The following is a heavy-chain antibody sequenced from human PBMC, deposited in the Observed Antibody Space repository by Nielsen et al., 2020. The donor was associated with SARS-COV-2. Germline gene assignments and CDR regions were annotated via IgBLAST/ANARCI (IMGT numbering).Heavy chain of an antibody. V-gene: IGHV1-18*04. CDR2: ISAYNGST. CDR1: GYTFTSYG. J-gene: IGHJ6*02. D-gene: IGHD2-21*02. Sequence: VKVSCKASGYTFTSYGISWVRQAPGQGLEWMGWISAYNGSTNYAQKLQGRVTMTTDTSTSTAYMELRSLRSDDTAVYYCARVSIVVVTAIHYGMDVWGQGTTVTVSS. CDR3: ARVSIVVVTAIHYGMDV.